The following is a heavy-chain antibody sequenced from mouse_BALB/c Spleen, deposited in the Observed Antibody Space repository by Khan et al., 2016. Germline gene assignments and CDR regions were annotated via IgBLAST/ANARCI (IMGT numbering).Heavy chain of an antibody. CDR3: MRSYGAY. CDR1: FFTFRGFW. D-gene: IGHD1-1*01. CDR2: INSDGSAI. V-gene: IGHV11-2*02. J-gene: IGHJ3*01. Sequence: EVQLLAPGFFFFPPFFSRGLSFEGSFFTFRGFWMSWVRQTPGKTLEWIGDINSDGSAINYAPSIKDRFTIFRDNDKSTLYLQMSNVRSEDTATYFCMRSYGAYWGQGTLVTVSA.